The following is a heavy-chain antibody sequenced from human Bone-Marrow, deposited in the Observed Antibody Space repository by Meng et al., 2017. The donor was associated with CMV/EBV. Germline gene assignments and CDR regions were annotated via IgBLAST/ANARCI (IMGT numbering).Heavy chain of an antibody. CDR2: IRYDGSNK. D-gene: IGHD2-2*01. CDR1: GFTFNTYG. J-gene: IGHJ3*02. V-gene: IGHV3-30*02. CDR3: ARDRGCSSTSCYPIGSGEPKIQQKDAFDI. Sequence: GESLKISCAASGFTFNTYGMHWVRQAPGKGLEWVAFIRYDGSNKYYADSVKGRFTIFRDNAKNSLYLQMNSLRAEDTAVYFCARDRGCSSTSCYPIGSGEPKIQQKDAFDIWGQGTMVTVSS.